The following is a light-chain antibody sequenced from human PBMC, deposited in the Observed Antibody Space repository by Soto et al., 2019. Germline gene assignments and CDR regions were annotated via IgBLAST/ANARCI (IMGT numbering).Light chain of an antibody. CDR1: NNL. Sequence: QSALTQPASVSGSPGQSITISCTGTNNLVSWYQQYPGKAPKVVVYEGTKRPSGVSNRFSGSNSGGTASLTISALQAKDEASYCCCAYGGARSYVFGPGTKGT. V-gene: IGLV2-23*01. J-gene: IGLJ1*01. CDR2: EGT. CDR3: CAYGGARSYV.